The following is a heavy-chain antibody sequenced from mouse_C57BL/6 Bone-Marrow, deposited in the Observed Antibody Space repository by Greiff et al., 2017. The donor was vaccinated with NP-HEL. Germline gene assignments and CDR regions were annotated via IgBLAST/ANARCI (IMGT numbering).Heavy chain of an antibody. CDR2: IDPENGDT. CDR3: TTGSNYVTD. CDR1: GFNIKDDY. V-gene: IGHV14-4*01. Sequence: VQLQQSGAELVRPGASVKLSCTASGFNIKDDYMHWVKQRPEQGLEWIGWIDPENGDTEYASKFQGKATITADTSSNTAYLQLSSLTSEDTAVYYCTTGSNYVTDWGQGTLVTVSA. J-gene: IGHJ3*01. D-gene: IGHD2-5*01.